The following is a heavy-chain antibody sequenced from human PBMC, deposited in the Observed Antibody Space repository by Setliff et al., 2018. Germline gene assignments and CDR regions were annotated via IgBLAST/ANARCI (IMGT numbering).Heavy chain of an antibody. D-gene: IGHD3-22*01. J-gene: IGHJ4*02. CDR2: IKQDGSET. V-gene: IGHV3-7*03. CDR1: GPAFSNYY. CDR3: AKDALHYSESSGYPYYFDY. Sequence: GGSLRLSCAASGPAFSNYYMSWVRQAPGKGLQWVANIKQDGSETYYADSVQGRFTISRDKNSLYLQMHSLRAEDTAIYFCAKDALHYSESSGYPYYFDYWGQGTLVTV.